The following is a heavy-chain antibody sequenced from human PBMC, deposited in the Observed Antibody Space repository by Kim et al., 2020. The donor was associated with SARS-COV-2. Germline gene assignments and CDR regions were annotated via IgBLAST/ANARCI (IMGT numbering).Heavy chain of an antibody. CDR3: ARERLPGAFSLDAFDI. V-gene: IGHV4-4*06. D-gene: IGHD1-1*01. J-gene: IGHJ3*02. Sequence: PSLESRVTMSIDTSKNQFSLKLSSVTAADTAVYFCARERLPGAFSLDAFDIWGQGTKVTVSS.